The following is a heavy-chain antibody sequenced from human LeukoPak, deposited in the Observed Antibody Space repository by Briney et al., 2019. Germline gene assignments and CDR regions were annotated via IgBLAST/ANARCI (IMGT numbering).Heavy chain of an antibody. CDR3: AKDVGGGYYYGMDV. V-gene: IGHV3-9*01. J-gene: IGHJ6*02. CDR2: ISWNRGSI. D-gene: IGHD2-15*01. Sequence: GGSLRLSCAASGFTFDDYAMHWVRQAPGKGLEWVSGISWNRGSIGYADSVKGRFTISRDNAKNSLYLQMNSLRAEDTALYYCAKDVGGGYYYGMDVWGQGTTVTVSS. CDR1: GFTFDDYA.